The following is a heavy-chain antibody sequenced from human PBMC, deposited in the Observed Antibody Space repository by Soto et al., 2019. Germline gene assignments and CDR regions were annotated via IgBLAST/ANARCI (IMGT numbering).Heavy chain of an antibody. CDR1: GGSISNYY. Sequence: SETLSLTCTVSGGSISNYYWSWIRQPPGKGLEWIGYIYYSGSTNYNPSLKSRVTISVDTSKNQFSLKLTSVTAADTAVYYCARQATILDYWGQGTLVTVSS. CDR2: IYYSGST. V-gene: IGHV4-59*08. CDR3: ARQATILDY. D-gene: IGHD5-12*01. J-gene: IGHJ4*02.